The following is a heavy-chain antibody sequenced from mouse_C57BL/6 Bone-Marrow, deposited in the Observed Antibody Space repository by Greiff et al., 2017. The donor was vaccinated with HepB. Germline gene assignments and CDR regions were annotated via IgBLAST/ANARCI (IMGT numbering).Heavy chain of an antibody. V-gene: IGHV5-17*01. CDR3: EWSLRHEVGCYWYFAV. D-gene: IGHD6-5*01. J-gene: IGHJ1*03. Sequence: DVQLVESGGGLVKPGGSLKLSCAASGFTFSDYGMHWVRQAPEKGLEWVAYIRSGSSTINYADTLKGRFTITRDNAKNTLFLQMTSLRSEDSAVYYCEWSLRHEVGCYWYFAVWGTGTTVTVSS. CDR2: IRSGSSTI. CDR1: GFTFSDYG.